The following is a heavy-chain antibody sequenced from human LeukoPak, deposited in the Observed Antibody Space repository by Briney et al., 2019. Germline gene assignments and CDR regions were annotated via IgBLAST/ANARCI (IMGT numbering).Heavy chain of an antibody. Sequence: GALRLSCAASGFTFSDYYMSWIRQAPGKGLEWVSYISSSGSTIYYADSVKGRFTISRDNAKNSLYLQMNSLRAEDTAVYYCAKDPWSSGPQGWFDPWGQGTLVTVSS. CDR3: AKDPWSSGPQGWFDP. V-gene: IGHV3-11*01. D-gene: IGHD6-19*01. CDR2: ISSSGSTI. CDR1: GFTFSDYY. J-gene: IGHJ5*02.